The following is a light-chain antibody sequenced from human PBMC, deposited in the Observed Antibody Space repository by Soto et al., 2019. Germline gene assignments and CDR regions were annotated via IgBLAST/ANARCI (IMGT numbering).Light chain of an antibody. CDR3: SSYRNSNNPYV. CDR1: SSDIGGYNY. CDR2: QVT. V-gene: IGLV2-14*01. J-gene: IGLJ1*01. Sequence: QSVLTQPASVSGSPGQSITISCTGTSSDIGGYNYVSWYQQYPGKVPKLVIYQVTNRPSGVSERFSASKSGNTASLTISGLQAEDEADYYCSSYRNSNNPYVFGTGTKVTVL.